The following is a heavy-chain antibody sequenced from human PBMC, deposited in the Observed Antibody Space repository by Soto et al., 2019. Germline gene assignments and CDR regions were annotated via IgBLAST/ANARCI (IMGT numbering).Heavy chain of an antibody. V-gene: IGHV3-48*03. J-gene: IGHJ6*02. D-gene: IGHD6-13*01. CDR1: GLTFSSYE. CDR2: ISSSGSTI. Sequence: PGGSLRLSCAASGLTFSSYEMNWVRQAPGKGLEWVSYISSSGSTIYYADSVKGRFTISRDNAKNSLYLQMNSLRAEDTAVYYCARDLQQLRNDYYYYYGMDVWGQGTTVTVSS. CDR3: ARDLQQLRNDYYYYYGMDV.